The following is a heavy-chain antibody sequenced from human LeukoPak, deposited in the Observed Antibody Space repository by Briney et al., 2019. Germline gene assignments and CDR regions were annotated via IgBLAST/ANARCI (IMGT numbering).Heavy chain of an antibody. CDR1: GFAFSSYA. CDR2: ISGSGGST. CDR3: AKGGSGYYPGGY. D-gene: IGHD3-22*01. V-gene: IGHV3-23*01. J-gene: IGHJ4*02. Sequence: QPGGSLRLSCAASGFAFSSYAISWVRQAPGKGLEWVSAISGSGGSTYYADSVKGRFTISRDNSKNTLYLQMNSLRAEDTAVYYCAKGGSGYYPGGYWGQGTLVTVSS.